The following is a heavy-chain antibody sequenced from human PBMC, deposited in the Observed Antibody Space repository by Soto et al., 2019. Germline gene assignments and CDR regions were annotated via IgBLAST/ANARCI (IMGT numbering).Heavy chain of an antibody. V-gene: IGHV4-59*01. Sequence: SETLSLTCTVSGGSISSYYWSWIRQPPGKGLEWIGYIYYSGNTNYNPSLKSRVTISVDTSKNQFSLKLSSVTASDTAVYYCSRGYYDILTGFLYYHYGMDVWGQGTTVTVSS. CDR3: SRGYYDILTGFLYYHYGMDV. J-gene: IGHJ6*02. CDR2: IYYSGNT. CDR1: GGSISSYY. D-gene: IGHD3-9*01.